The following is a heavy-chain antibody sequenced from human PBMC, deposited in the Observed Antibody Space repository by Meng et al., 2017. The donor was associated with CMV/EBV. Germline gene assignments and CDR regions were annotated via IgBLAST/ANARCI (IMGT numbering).Heavy chain of an antibody. CDR1: GYSFTSYW. J-gene: IGHJ5*02. CDR2: IYPGDSDT. Sequence: GSLRLSCKGSGYSFTSYWIGWVRQMPGKGLEWMGIIYPGDSDTRYSPSFQGQVTISADKSISTAYLQWSSLKASDTAMYYCARLGGVPAAGVIYRGHWFDPWGQGTLVTVSS. CDR3: ARLGGVPAAGVIYRGHWFDP. D-gene: IGHD2-2*01. V-gene: IGHV5-51*01.